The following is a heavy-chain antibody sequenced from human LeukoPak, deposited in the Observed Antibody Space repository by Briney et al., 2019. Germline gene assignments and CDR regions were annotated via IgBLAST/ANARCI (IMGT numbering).Heavy chain of an antibody. CDR1: GFTFSSYG. J-gene: IGHJ4*02. CDR2: ISGSGGST. CDR3: AKDESTIVVVPISLDY. D-gene: IGHD3-22*01. Sequence: GGSLRLSCAASGFTFSSYGMSWVRQAPGKGLKWVSGISGSGGSTYYADSVKGRFTISRDNSKNTLYLQMNSLRAEDTAVYYCAKDESTIVVVPISLDYWGQGTLVTVSS. V-gene: IGHV3-23*01.